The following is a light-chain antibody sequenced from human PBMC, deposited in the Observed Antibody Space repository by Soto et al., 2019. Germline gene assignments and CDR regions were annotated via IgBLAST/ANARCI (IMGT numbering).Light chain of an antibody. CDR1: QSVSSSY. CDR2: GAS. Sequence: EIVLTQSPGTLSLSPGERATLTCRASQSVSSSYLAWYQQKPGQAPRLLIYGASSRATGIPDRFSGSGCGTDFTLPISRLEPEDFAVYLCQQYRSSPLTFGGGTKVEIK. V-gene: IGKV3-20*01. J-gene: IGKJ4*01. CDR3: QQYRSSPLT.